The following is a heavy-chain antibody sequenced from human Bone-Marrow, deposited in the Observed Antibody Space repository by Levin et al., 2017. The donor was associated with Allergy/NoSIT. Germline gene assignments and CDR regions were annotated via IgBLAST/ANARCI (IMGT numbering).Heavy chain of an antibody. CDR1: GDFFSSGNW. Sequence: SETLSLTCAVSGDFFSSGNWWSWIRQPPGKGLEWIGETSGSGVTNYNPSLKSRVIITIDQSTSHFSLNLKSVTAADTAVYYCVKTGLWAVDSWGPGVLVTVSS. CDR3: VKTGLWAVDS. V-gene: IGHV4-4*02. J-gene: IGHJ4*02. CDR2: TSGSGVT. D-gene: IGHD3-9*01.